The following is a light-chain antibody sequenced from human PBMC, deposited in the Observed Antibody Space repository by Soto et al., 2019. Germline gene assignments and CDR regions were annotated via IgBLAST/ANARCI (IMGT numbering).Light chain of an antibody. CDR3: QQSFSSPPIP. CDR2: VAS. Sequence: DIQMTQSPSSLSASLGDTVTISCRASQNIENYLHWYQQKAGKAPEVLLYVASVLKDGVSSRFSGSGYGTDFTLTIPNLQPEDFAMYYCQQSFSSPPIPFGQGTRLDIK. V-gene: IGKV1-39*01. CDR1: QNIENY. J-gene: IGKJ5*01.